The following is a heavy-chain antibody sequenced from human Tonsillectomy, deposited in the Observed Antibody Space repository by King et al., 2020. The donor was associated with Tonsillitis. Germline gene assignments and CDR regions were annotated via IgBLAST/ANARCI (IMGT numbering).Heavy chain of an antibody. J-gene: IGHJ5*02. CDR2: IYYSGST. Sequence: VQLQESGPGLVKPSETLSLTCSVSGASIRSYYWNWIRQPPGKGLEWIAYIYYSGSTNYNPSLRSRVTISVDTSKNQFSLKLRSVTAADTAVYYCARGGYTYDLDPWGQGTLVTVSS. V-gene: IGHV4-59*01. CDR1: GASIRSYY. D-gene: IGHD5-18*01. CDR3: ARGGYTYDLDP.